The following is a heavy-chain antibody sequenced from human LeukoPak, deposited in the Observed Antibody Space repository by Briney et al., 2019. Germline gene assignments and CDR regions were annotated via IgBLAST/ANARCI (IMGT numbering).Heavy chain of an antibody. Sequence: SETLYLTCAVYGGTFSGYYWSWIRQPPGKGLEWIGEINHSGSTNYNPSFKSRVTISVDTSKNQFSLKLSSVTAADTAVYYCARRVSGYYDSSGYYYIGNYYYYYYMDVWGKGTTVTVSS. CDR2: INHSGST. CDR1: GGTFSGYY. CDR3: ARRVSGYYDSSGYYYIGNYYYYYYMDV. V-gene: IGHV4-34*01. J-gene: IGHJ6*03. D-gene: IGHD3-22*01.